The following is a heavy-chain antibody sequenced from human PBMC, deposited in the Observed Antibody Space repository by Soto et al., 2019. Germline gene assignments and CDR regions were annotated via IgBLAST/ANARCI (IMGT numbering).Heavy chain of an antibody. CDR2: IYYSGST. CDR3: ASGNADYGDSPRCFGP. V-gene: IGHV4-31*03. Sequence: QVQLQESGPGLVKPSQTLSLTCTVSGGSISSGGYYWSWIRQHPGKGLEWIGYIYYSGSTYYNPSIKSRVTISVDTSKNQVALKLSSVTAADTAVYYCASGNADYGDSPRCFGPWGQGTLVTVAS. D-gene: IGHD4-17*01. CDR1: GGSISSGGYY. J-gene: IGHJ5*02.